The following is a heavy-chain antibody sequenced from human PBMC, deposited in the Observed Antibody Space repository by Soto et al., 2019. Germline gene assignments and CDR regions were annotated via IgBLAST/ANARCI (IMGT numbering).Heavy chain of an antibody. V-gene: IGHV4-31*03. CDR1: GGSISSGGYY. Sequence: TLSLTCTVSGGSISSGGYYWSWIRQHPGKGLEWIGYIYYSGSTYYNPSLKSRVTISVDTSKNQFSLKLSSVTAADTAVYYCAREVSYGVYLVYFDLWGRGTLVNVSS. CDR3: AREVSYGVYLVYFDL. CDR2: IYYSGST. J-gene: IGHJ2*01. D-gene: IGHD4-17*01.